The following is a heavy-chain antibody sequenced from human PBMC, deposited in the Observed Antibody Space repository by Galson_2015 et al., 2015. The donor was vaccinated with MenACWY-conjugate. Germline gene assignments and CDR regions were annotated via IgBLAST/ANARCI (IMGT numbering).Heavy chain of an antibody. D-gene: IGHD2/OR15-2a*01. CDR2: TYYRSKWYY. J-gene: IGHJ3*01. CDR3: ANGGRYFFAFDV. CDR1: GDSVSSNSAA. V-gene: IGHV6-1*01. Sequence: CAISGDSVSSNSAAWSWIRQSPSRGLEWLARTYYRSKWYYDYAASVRGRITISPDTSKNQISLQLSSVTPEDTAAYYCANGGRYFFAFDVWGQGTVVTVSS.